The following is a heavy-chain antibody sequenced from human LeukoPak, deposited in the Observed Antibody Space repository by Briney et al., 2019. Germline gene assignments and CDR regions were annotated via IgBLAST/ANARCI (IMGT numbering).Heavy chain of an antibody. CDR3: ARDAGLRYFDCLKY. J-gene: IGHJ4*02. Sequence: SGGSLRLSCAASGFTFNSYWMHWVRQAPGKGLVWVSRINSDGSTTSYADSVKGRFTISRDNSKNTLYLQMNSLRAEDTAVYYCARDAGLRYFDCLKYWGQGTLVTVSS. CDR1: GFTFNSYW. D-gene: IGHD3-9*01. CDR2: INSDGSTT. V-gene: IGHV3-74*01.